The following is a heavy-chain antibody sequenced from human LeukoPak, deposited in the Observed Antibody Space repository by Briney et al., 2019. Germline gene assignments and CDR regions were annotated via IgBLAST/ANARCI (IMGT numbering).Heavy chain of an antibody. CDR2: IYYSGST. V-gene: IGHV4-39*01. D-gene: IGHD4-17*01. CDR3: ARRGYGDQPFDY. J-gene: IGHJ4*02. Sequence: SETLSLTCTVSDGPISSSGYCWGWIRQPPGKGLEWIGSIYYSGSTYYNPSLKSRVTISVDMSKNQFSLKLTSVTAADTAVYYCARRGYGDQPFDYWGQGTLVTVSS. CDR1: DGPISSSGYC.